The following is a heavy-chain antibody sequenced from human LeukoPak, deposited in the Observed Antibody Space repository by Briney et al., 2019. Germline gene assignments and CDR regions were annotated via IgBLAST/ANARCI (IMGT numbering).Heavy chain of an antibody. V-gene: IGHV3-33*01. Sequence: GGSLRLSCAASGFSLSNYGMHWFRQAPGKGLEWVAALFYDGNTKHYADTVKSRFTIYRDISKNTVYLQRNSLTAEDTAVYYCARDHRPEIQYYYMDVWGKGTTVAVSS. J-gene: IGHJ6*03. CDR2: LFYDGNTK. D-gene: IGHD1-14*01. CDR3: ARDHRPEIQYYYMDV. CDR1: GFSLSNYG.